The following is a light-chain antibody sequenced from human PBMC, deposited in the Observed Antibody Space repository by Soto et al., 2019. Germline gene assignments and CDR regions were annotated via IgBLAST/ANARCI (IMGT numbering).Light chain of an antibody. CDR3: SSYTSSSPLV. CDR1: SSDVGSYNR. J-gene: IGLJ2*01. V-gene: IGLV2-18*02. CDR2: EVS. Sequence: QSVLTQPPSVSGSPGQSVTISCTGTSSDVGSYNRVSWYQQPPGTAPKLMIYEVSNRPSGVPDRFSGSKSGNTASLTISGLQAGDEADYYCSSYTSSSPLVFGGGTKLTVL.